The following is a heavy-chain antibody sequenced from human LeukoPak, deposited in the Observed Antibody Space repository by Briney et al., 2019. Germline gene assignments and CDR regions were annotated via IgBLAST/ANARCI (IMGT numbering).Heavy chain of an antibody. Sequence: SETLSLTCSVSGASINSYYWSWIRQPPGKGLEWIGYVHYTGSTNYNPSLKSRVTISVDTSKNQFSLKLNSVTAADTAVYYCARLLSSTWYWFDPWGQGTLVTVSS. J-gene: IGHJ5*02. D-gene: IGHD6-13*01. CDR1: GASINSYY. V-gene: IGHV4-59*08. CDR3: ARLLSSTWYWFDP. CDR2: VHYTGST.